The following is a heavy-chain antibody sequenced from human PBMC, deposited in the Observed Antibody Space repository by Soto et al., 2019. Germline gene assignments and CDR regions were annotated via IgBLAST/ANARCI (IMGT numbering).Heavy chain of an antibody. CDR2: IYYSGDT. J-gene: IGHJ6*02. CDR3: ARNQPQRYCSGGTCRPAYGMDV. V-gene: IGHV4-39*01. D-gene: IGHD2-15*01. CDR1: GGSISSDSFY. Sequence: PSETLSLTCTASGGSISSDSFYWAWIRQPPGKGLEWIGIIYYSGDTYYNPSLAGRLTMSVDTSNQFSLTLRSVTAADTALYYCARNQPQRYCSGGTCRPAYGMDVWGQGTTVTVSS.